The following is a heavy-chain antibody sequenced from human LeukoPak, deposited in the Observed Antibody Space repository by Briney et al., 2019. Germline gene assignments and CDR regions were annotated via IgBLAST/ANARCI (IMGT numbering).Heavy chain of an antibody. CDR2: ISGSGGST. J-gene: IGHJ4*02. CDR1: GFTFSSYA. D-gene: IGHD5-24*01. CDR3: AKDHLRRDGYNYGYFDY. Sequence: GGSLRLSCAASGFTFSSYAMSWVRQAPGKGLEWVSAISGSGGSTYYADSVKGRFTISRDNSKNTLYLQMNSLRAEDTALYYCAKDHLRRDGYNYGYFDYWGQGTLVTVSS. V-gene: IGHV3-23*01.